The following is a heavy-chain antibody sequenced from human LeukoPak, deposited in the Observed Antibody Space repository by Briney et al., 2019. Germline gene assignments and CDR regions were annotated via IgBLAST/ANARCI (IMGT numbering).Heavy chain of an antibody. Sequence: SETLSLTCTVSGGSIGIRCYYWGWIRQPPGKGLEWIGYIYYSGSTNYNPSLKSRVTISVDTSKNQFSLKLSSVTAADTAVYYCARVGFARFWSGYGPPTLFDYWGQGTLVTVSS. V-gene: IGHV4-61*05. CDR3: ARVGFARFWSGYGPPTLFDY. CDR1: GGSIGIRCYY. CDR2: IYYSGST. J-gene: IGHJ4*02. D-gene: IGHD3-3*01.